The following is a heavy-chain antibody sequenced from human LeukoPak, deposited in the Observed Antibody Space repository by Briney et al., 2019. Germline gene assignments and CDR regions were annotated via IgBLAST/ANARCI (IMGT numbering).Heavy chain of an antibody. CDR1: GYSCTIYL. V-gene: IGHV5-51*01. J-gene: IGHJ4*02. Sequence: GESLKFCCKGSGYSCTIYLIGWVRQMPGKGLEWMGIIYPGDSDTRYSPSFQGQVTISADKSISTAYLQWSSLKASDTAMYYCARHMEGDGCKNWGQGTLVTVSS. CDR3: ARHMEGDGCKN. D-gene: IGHD5-24*01. CDR2: IYPGDSDT.